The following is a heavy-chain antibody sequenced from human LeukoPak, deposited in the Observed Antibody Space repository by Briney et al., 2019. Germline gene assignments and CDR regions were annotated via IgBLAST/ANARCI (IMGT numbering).Heavy chain of an antibody. V-gene: IGHV3-53*01. Sequence: GGSLRLSCATSGFTFSNYGMNWVRHAPGKGLEWVSVIYTGGGRYYADSVRGRFTISRDTSKNMVFLQMNSLRVEDTAVYYCARGIDYWGRGTLVTVSS. J-gene: IGHJ4*02. CDR3: ARGIDY. CDR2: IYTGGGR. CDR1: GFTFSNYG.